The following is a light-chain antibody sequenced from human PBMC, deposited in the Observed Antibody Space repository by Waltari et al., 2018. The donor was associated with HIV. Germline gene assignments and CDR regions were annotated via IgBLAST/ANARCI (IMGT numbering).Light chain of an antibody. J-gene: IGLJ3*02. V-gene: IGLV1-44*01. CDR1: SPNVRSNN. CDR2: NTD. Sequence: QPVLPQPPSASGTPGQTISISCSGSSPNVRSNNVSSYQHIPPTAPKLIIYNTDQRPSGVPARFSASKTGTSASLAISGLQPGDEGLYYCGTWDADLDGPVFGGGTKVTVL. CDR3: GTWDADLDGPV.